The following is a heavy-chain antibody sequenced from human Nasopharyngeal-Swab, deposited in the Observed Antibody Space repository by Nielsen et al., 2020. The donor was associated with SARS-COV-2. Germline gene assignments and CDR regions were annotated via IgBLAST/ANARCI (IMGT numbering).Heavy chain of an antibody. J-gene: IGHJ6*02. CDR1: GFTFSNYW. V-gene: IGHV3-7*03. D-gene: IGHD3/OR15-3a*01. CDR2: IKQDGSGE. CDR3: ARDQSWTTDNYYYYGMDV. Sequence: GESLKISCAASGFTFSNYWMSWVRQAPGKGLEWVANIKQDGSGEYYLDSVKGRFTISRDNAKNSLYLQMNSLRAEDTALYYCARDQSWTTDNYYYYGMDVWGQGTTVTVSS.